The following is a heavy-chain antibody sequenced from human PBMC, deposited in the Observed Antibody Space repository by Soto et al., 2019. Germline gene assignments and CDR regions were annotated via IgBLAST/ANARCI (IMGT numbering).Heavy chain of an antibody. V-gene: IGHV4-31*03. CDR3: ARGGSKYVRNWFDP. J-gene: IGHJ5*02. CDR1: GCSISSCGYY. Sequence: SETLSLTCTVSGCSISSCGYYWGWIRQDPGKGLEGISCIYDSGSTYYNPSLTSRVTISVDTSKTQFSLKLSSVAAADTAVYYCARGGSKYVRNWFDPWGQGTLVTVSS. CDR2: IYDSGST. D-gene: IGHD4-4*01.